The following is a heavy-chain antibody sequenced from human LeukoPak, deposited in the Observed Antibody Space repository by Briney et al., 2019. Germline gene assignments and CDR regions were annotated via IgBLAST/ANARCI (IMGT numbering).Heavy chain of an antibody. J-gene: IGHJ4*02. Sequence: ASVKVSCKASGYTFTIYGISWVRQAPGQGLEWTGWISAYNGNTNYAQKLQGRVTMTTDTSTSTDYMELRSLRSDDTAVYYCARDYSYGHQDYWGQGTLVTVSS. CDR3: ARDYSYGHQDY. D-gene: IGHD5-18*01. CDR2: ISAYNGNT. CDR1: GYTFTIYG. V-gene: IGHV1-18*01.